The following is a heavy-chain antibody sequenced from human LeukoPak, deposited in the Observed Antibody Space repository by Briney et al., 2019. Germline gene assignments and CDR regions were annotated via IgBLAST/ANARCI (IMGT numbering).Heavy chain of an antibody. V-gene: IGHV1-69*13. CDR3: AREEREYCGGDCNDAFDI. D-gene: IGHD2-21*02. J-gene: IGHJ3*02. CDR2: IIPIFGTA. Sequence: ASVKVSCKASGGTFSSYAISWVRQAPGQGLEWMGGIIPIFGTADYAQKFQGRVTITADESTSTAYMELSSLRSEDTAVYYCAREEREYCGGDCNDAFDIWGQGTMVTVSS. CDR1: GGTFSSYA.